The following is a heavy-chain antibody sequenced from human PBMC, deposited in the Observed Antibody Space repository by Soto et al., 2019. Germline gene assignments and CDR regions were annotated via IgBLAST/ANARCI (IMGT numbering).Heavy chain of an antibody. CDR3: ARKQAGFFYGIDY. Sequence: PXETLSLTSTVSGGSFNSGGYYWSWIRQHPGKGLEWLGYIDHSGYTFYNPSLQSRIILSMDTSKNQFSLKLSSATAADTAVYFCARKQAGFFYGIDYWGQGTLVTVSS. CDR2: IDHSGYT. V-gene: IGHV4-31*03. D-gene: IGHD3-3*01. J-gene: IGHJ4*02. CDR1: GGSFNSGGYY.